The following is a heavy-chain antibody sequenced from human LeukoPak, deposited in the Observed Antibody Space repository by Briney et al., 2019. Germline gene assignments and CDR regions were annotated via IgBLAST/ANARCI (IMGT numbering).Heavy chain of an antibody. Sequence: ASVKISCKASGYTFTGYYMHWVRQAPGQGLEWMGWINPNSGGTNYAQKFQGRVTMTRDTSIGTAYMELSRLRSDDTAVYYCARWEWELLYFDYWGQGTLVTVSS. CDR3: ARWEWELLYFDY. V-gene: IGHV1-2*02. CDR2: INPNSGGT. CDR1: GYTFTGYY. J-gene: IGHJ4*02. D-gene: IGHD1-26*01.